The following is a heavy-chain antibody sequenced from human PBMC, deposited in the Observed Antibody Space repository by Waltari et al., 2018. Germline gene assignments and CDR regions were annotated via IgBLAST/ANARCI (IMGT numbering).Heavy chain of an antibody. CDR3: AKSEGLRRAFDI. J-gene: IGHJ3*02. Sequence: EVQLLASGGCLVQPGWSLRLSCAASGFTFRSSAMSWVRQAPGKGREWVSAISGSGGSTYYADAVKGRFTISRDNSKNTLYLQMNSLRAEDTAVYYCAKSEGLRRAFDIWGQGTMVTVSS. D-gene: IGHD4-17*01. V-gene: IGHV3-23*01. CDR1: GFTFRSSA. CDR2: ISGSGGST.